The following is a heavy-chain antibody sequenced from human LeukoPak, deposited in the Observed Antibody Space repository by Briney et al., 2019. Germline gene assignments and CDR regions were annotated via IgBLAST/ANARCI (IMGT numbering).Heavy chain of an antibody. J-gene: IGHJ4*02. V-gene: IGHV2-5*01. D-gene: IGHD3-9*01. CDR2: IYWNDDK. CDR1: GFSLSTSGVG. CDR3: AHSFGVLRYRAEFDY. Sequence: SGPTLVKPTQTLTLTCTFSGFSLSTSGVGVGWIRQPPGKALEWLALIYWNDDKRYSPSLKSRLTITKDTSKNQVVLTMTNMDPVDTATYYCAHSFGVLRYRAEFDYWGQGTLVTVSS.